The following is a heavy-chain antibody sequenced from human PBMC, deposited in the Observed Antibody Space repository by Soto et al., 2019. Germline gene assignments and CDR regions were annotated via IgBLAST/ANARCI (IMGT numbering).Heavy chain of an antibody. J-gene: IGHJ6*01. D-gene: IGHD5-18*01. V-gene: IGHV3-30-3*01. CDR2: ISYDGSNK. CDR3: AREEGLQLWSQGYYYYGMDV. CDR1: GFTFSSYA. Sequence: QVQLVESGGGVVQPGRSLRLSCAASGFTFSSYAMHWVRQAPGKGLEWVAVISYDGSNKYYADSVKGRFTISRDNSKNTLYLQMNSLRAEDTAVYYCAREEGLQLWSQGYYYYGMDVW.